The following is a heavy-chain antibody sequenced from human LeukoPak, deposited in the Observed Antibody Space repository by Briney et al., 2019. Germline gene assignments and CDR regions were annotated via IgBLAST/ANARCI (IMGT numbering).Heavy chain of an antibody. J-gene: IGHJ6*03. D-gene: IGHD2-2*01. CDR3: AKTGAVKSAGTKPAYYYYMDV. Sequence: SVKVSCKASGGTFSSYAISWVRQAPGQGLEWMGGIIPIFGTANYAQKFQGRVTITADESTSTAYMELSSLRSEDTAVYYCAKTGAVKSAGTKPAYYYYMDVWGKGTTVTISS. V-gene: IGHV1-69*13. CDR2: IIPIFGTA. CDR1: GGTFSSYA.